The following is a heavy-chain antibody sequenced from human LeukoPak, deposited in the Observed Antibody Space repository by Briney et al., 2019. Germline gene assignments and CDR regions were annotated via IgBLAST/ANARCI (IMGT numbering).Heavy chain of an antibody. CDR1: GGSVSSGSYY. D-gene: IGHD2-15*01. Sequence: SETLSLTCTVSGGSVSSGSYYWSWIRQPPGKGLEWIGYIYYSGSTNYNPSLKSRVTISVDTSKNQFSPKLSSVTAADTAVYYCAREALEYCSGGSCYSTALDYWGQGTLVTVSS. V-gene: IGHV4-61*01. CDR3: AREALEYCSGGSCYSTALDY. J-gene: IGHJ4*02. CDR2: IYYSGST.